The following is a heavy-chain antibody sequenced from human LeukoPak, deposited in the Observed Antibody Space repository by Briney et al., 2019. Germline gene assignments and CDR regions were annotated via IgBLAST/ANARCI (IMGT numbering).Heavy chain of an antibody. V-gene: IGHV1-18*01. D-gene: IGHD2-21*02. CDR3: ATPVDCGGDCYPSDAFDI. Sequence: ASVKVSCKASGYTFTSYGISWVRQAPGQGLEWMGWISAYNGNTNYAQKLQGRVTMTPHTCTRTAYMELSSLRSEDTAVYYCATPVDCGGDCYPSDAFDIWGQGTMVTVSS. CDR2: ISAYNGNT. CDR1: GYTFTSYG. J-gene: IGHJ3*02.